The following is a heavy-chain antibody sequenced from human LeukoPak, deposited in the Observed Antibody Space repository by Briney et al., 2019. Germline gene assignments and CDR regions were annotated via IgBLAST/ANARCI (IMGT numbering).Heavy chain of an antibody. V-gene: IGHV3-30*18. D-gene: IGHD3-10*01. CDR2: ISYDGSNK. Sequence: GRSLRLSCAASGFTFSSYGMHWVRQAPGKGLEWVAVISYDGSNKYYADSVKGRFTISRDNSKNTLYLQMNSLRAEDTAVYYCAKDPDITMATWGQGTLVTVSS. J-gene: IGHJ4*02. CDR3: AKDPDITMAT. CDR1: GFTFSSYG.